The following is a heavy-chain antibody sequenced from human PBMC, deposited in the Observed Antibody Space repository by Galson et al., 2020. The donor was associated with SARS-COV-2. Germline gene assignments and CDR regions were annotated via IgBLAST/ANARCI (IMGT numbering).Heavy chain of an antibody. CDR2: IYPNSGDT. D-gene: IGHD1-1*01. Sequence: GESLKISCQTSGYTFMPYYMHWVRQAPGQGLEWIGWIYPNSGDTYYGQKFQGRVTLTRDTSVNTVYLELSGLRSDDTAIYYCARENWYYDYWGQGTAVTVSS. CDR3: ARENWYYDY. V-gene: IGHV1-2*02. CDR1: GYTFMPYY. J-gene: IGHJ4*02.